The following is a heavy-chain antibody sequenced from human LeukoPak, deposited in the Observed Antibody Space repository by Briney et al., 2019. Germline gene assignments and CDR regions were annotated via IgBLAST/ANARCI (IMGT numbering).Heavy chain of an antibody. Sequence: GGSLRLSCAASGFTFRSYVMSWVRQAPGKGMEWVSAITGDGGGTNHADSVKGRFTISRDNSKNTLYLQMNSLRGEDTAVYYCAKETSSGNFVTIDCWGQGTLVTVSS. CDR3: AKETSSGNFVTIDC. CDR2: ITGDGGGT. V-gene: IGHV3-23*01. J-gene: IGHJ4*02. CDR1: GFTFRSYV. D-gene: IGHD1-26*01.